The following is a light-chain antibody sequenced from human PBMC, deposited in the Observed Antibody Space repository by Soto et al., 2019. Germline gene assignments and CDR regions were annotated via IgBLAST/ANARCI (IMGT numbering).Light chain of an antibody. J-gene: IGKJ1*01. CDR3: QQYGTSPQT. CDR1: QSISSY. CDR2: DAS. V-gene: IGKV3-20*01. Sequence: EIVMRQSPATLSVSIGDRATLSCRASQSISSYLAWYQQKPGQAPRLLIYDASSRATGIPARFSGSGSGTDFTLTISRLEPEDFAVYYCQQYGTSPQTSGHGTKADI.